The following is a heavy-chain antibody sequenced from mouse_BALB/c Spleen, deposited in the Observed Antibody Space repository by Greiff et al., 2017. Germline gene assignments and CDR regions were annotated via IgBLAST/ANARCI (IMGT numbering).Heavy chain of an antibody. J-gene: IGHJ1*01. D-gene: IGHD1-1*01. Sequence: EVQLVESGAELVKPGASVKLSCTASGFNIKDTYMHWVKQRPEQGLEWIGRIDPANGNTKYDPKFQGKATITADTSSNTAYLQLSSLTSEDTAVYYCAPYGSSWYFDVWGAGTTVTVSS. CDR3: APYGSSWYFDV. CDR2: IDPANGNT. V-gene: IGHV14-3*02. CDR1: GFNIKDTY.